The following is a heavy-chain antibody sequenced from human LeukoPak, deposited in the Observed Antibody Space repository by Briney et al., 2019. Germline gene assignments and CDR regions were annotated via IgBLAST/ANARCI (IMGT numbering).Heavy chain of an antibody. J-gene: IGHJ3*02. D-gene: IGHD5-18*01. CDR1: RFTFSSYA. V-gene: IGHV3-30*03. Sequence: GALRLSCAASRFTFSSYAMHWVRQAPGKGLEWVTVISYDGSNEYYADSVKGRFTISRDNSKNTLYLQMNSLRAEDTAVYYCARESTAWGAFDIWGQGTMVTVSS. CDR2: ISYDGSNE. CDR3: ARESTAWGAFDI.